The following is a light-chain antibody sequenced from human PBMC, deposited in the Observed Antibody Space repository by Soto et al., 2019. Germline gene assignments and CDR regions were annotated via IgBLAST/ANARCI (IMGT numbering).Light chain of an antibody. J-gene: IGKJ1*01. Sequence: EIVLTQCPATLSLSSGERATLSCRASQSVSSYLAWYQQKPGQAPRLLIYDASNRATGIPARFSGSGSGTDFTLTISSLDPEDFAVYYCQQRSNWPPTFGQGTKVDIK. CDR3: QQRSNWPPT. CDR2: DAS. V-gene: IGKV3-11*01. CDR1: QSVSSY.